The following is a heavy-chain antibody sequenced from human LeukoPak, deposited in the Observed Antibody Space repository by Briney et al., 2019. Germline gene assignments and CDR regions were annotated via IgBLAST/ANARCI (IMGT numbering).Heavy chain of an antibody. D-gene: IGHD4-17*01. J-gene: IGHJ3*02. CDR3: VRHVDGDSGYAFDI. CDR2: VYYTGTT. CDR1: GGSLTSTNSY. V-gene: IGHV4-39*01. Sequence: SETLSLTCTVSGGSLTSTNSYGGYIRQPPEKGLEWIGTVYYTGTTYYNPSLKRRVTISVDTSKNQFSLRLSSVTAADTAVYFCVRHVDGDSGYAFDIWGQGTMVTVSS.